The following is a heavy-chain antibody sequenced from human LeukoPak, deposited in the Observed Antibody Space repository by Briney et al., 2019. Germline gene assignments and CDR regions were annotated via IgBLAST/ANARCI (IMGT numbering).Heavy chain of an antibody. CDR2: MNPNSGNT. Sequence: ASVKVSCKASGYTFTSYDINWVRQATGQGLEWMGWMNPNSGNTGYAQKFQGRVTMTRDTSTNTPYMQLTSLRSEDTAGYYCASSTTVTWWFDPWGQGTLVTVSS. CDR1: GYTFTSYD. J-gene: IGHJ5*02. V-gene: IGHV1-8*01. D-gene: IGHD5/OR15-5a*01. CDR3: ASSTTVTWWFDP.